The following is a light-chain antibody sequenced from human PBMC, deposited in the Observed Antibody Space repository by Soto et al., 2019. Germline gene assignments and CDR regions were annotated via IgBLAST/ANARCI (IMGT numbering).Light chain of an antibody. CDR2: RTS. CDR3: QQYKAWPLT. CDR1: ESINSN. J-gene: IGKJ4*01. Sequence: EIVMTQSPATLSVSQGERATLSCRASESINSNLAWYQQKPGQAPRLLIYRTSNRATGVPARFSGSGSGTEFTLTISSLQSEDFAVFYCQQYKAWPLTLGGGTNVELK. V-gene: IGKV3-15*01.